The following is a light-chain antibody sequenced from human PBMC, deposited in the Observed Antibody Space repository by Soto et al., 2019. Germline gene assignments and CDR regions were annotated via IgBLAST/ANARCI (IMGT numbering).Light chain of an antibody. J-gene: IGLJ1*01. CDR1: SSDVGGYNY. CDR2: DVS. CDR3: YSYAGSYTFGV. V-gene: IGLV2-11*01. Sequence: QSALTQPRSVSGSPGQSVTISCTGTSSDVGGYNYVSWYQQHPGKGPKVMVYDVSKRPSGVPDRFSGSKSGNTASLTISGLQTEDEADYYCYSYAGSYTFGVFGTGTKLTVL.